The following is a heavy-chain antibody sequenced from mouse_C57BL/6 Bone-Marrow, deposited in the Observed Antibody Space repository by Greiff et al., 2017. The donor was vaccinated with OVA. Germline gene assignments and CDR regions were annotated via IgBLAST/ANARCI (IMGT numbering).Heavy chain of an antibody. J-gene: IGHJ4*01. V-gene: IGHV1-63*01. Sequence: LVESGAELVRPGTSVKMSCKASGYTFTNYWIGWAKQRPGHGLEWIGDIYPGGGYTNYNEKFKGKATLTADKSSSTAYMQFSSLTSEDSAIYYCARGSSYYAMDYWGQGTSVTVSS. CDR3: ARGSSYYAMDY. CDR2: IYPGGGYT. CDR1: GYTFTNYW.